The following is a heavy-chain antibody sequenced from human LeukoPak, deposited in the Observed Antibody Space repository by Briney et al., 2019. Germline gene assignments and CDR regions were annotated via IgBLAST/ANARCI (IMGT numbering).Heavy chain of an antibody. D-gene: IGHD6-19*01. V-gene: IGHV3-30-3*01. CDR3: ARDRASSGSLYY. CDR1: GFTFSSYA. J-gene: IGHJ4*02. CDR2: ISYDGSNK. Sequence: TGGSLRLSCAASGFTFSSYAMHWVRQAPGKGLEWVAVISYDGSNKYYADSVKGRFTISRDNSKNTLYLQMNSLRAEDTAVYYCARDRASSGSLYYWGQGTLVTVSS.